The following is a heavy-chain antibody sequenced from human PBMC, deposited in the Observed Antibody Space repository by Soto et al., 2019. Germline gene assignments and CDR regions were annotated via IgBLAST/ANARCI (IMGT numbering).Heavy chain of an antibody. CDR2: ISAYNGNT. J-gene: IGHJ5*02. Sequence: VQLGQSGAEVKKPGASVKVSCKASGYTFTSYGISWVRQAPGQGLEWMGWISAYNGNTNYAQKLKGRVTMTTDTPTSTADRELRSLRSDDASVYYCGRDHRGYSYGPPGSWGQGTLVTFSS. CDR3: GRDHRGYSYGPPGS. CDR1: GYTFTSYG. V-gene: IGHV1-18*01. D-gene: IGHD5-18*01.